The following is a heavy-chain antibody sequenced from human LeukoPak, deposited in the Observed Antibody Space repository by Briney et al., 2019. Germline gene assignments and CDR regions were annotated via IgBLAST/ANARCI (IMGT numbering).Heavy chain of an antibody. CDR3: AGRPIVGTRGYRFDP. CDR1: GGSISNYC. Sequence: SETLSLTCTVSGGSISNYCWSWIRQRPGKGLEWIGSIYYGGSPYYNSSLKSRVTISVDTSKNRISLKLASMSAADTAVYYCAGRPIVGTRGYRFDPWGQGTLVTVSS. J-gene: IGHJ5*02. CDR2: IYYGGSP. D-gene: IGHD1-26*01. V-gene: IGHV4-59*05.